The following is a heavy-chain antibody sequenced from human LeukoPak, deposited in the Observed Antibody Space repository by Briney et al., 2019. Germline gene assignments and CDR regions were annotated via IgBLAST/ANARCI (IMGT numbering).Heavy chain of an antibody. CDR3: ARDSTYYYDSSGYPPDY. J-gene: IGHJ4*02. Sequence: GGSLRLSCAASGFTFSSYSMNWVRQAPGKGLEWVSSISSSSSYIYYADSVKGRFTISRDNAKNSLYLQMNCLRAEDTAVYYCARDSTYYYDSSGYPPDYWGQGTLVTVSS. CDR2: ISSSSSYI. V-gene: IGHV3-21*01. D-gene: IGHD3-22*01. CDR1: GFTFSSYS.